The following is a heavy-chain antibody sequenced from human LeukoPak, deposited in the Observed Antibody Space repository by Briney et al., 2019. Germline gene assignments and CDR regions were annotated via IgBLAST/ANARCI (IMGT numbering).Heavy chain of an antibody. CDR2: IYSGGTT. CDR1: GFTFDDYA. CDR3: ARRAGGYSHPYDY. Sequence: PGGSLRLSWAASGFTFDDYAMHWVRQAPGKGLEWVSLIYSGGTTYYADSVKGRFTISRDNSKNTLYLQMNSLRAEDTAVYYCARRAGGYSHPYDYWGQGILVTVSS. V-gene: IGHV3-53*01. D-gene: IGHD4-23*01. J-gene: IGHJ4*02.